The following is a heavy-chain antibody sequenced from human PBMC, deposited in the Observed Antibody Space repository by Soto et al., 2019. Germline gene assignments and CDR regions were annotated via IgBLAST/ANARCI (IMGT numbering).Heavy chain of an antibody. D-gene: IGHD3-22*01. CDR1: GFTFSSYS. CDR2: ISSSSYI. J-gene: IGHJ4*02. V-gene: IGHV3-21*01. CDR3: AVTYYYDSSGYYS. Sequence: TGGSLRLSCAASGFTFSSYSMNWVRQAPGKGLEWVSSISSSSYIYYADSVKGRFTISRDNAKNSLYLQMNSLRAEDTAVYYCAVTYYYDSSGYYSWGQGTLVTVSS.